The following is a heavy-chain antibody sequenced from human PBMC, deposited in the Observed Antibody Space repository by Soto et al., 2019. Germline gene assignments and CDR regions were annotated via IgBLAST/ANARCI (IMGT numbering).Heavy chain of an antibody. CDR3: ARDLPTMDV. V-gene: IGHV1-18*01. CDR1: GYTFTSYG. J-gene: IGHJ6*02. CDR2: IRAYNGNT. Sequence: QVQLVQSGAEVKKPGASVKVSCKASGYTFTSYGISWVRQAPGQGLEWMGWIRAYNGNTNYAQKLQGRVTMTTDTSTSTAYIELSSLRSHDSALYYCARDLPTMDVLGQGTTVTVSS.